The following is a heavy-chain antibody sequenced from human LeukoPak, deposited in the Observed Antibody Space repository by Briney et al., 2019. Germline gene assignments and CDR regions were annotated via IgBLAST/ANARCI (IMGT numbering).Heavy chain of an antibody. Sequence: PSETLSLTCTVSGGSISSGDYYWSWIRQPPGEGLEWIGYIYYNGSTYYNPSLKSRVTISVDTSKNQFSLKLSSVTAADTAVYYCAREGYDSSALGYWGQGTLVTVSS. CDR1: GGSISSGDYY. CDR3: AREGYDSSALGY. J-gene: IGHJ4*02. D-gene: IGHD3-22*01. V-gene: IGHV4-30-4*01. CDR2: IYYNGST.